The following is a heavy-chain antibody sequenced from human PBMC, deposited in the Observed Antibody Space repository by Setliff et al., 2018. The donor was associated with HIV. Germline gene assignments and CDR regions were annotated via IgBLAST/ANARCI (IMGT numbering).Heavy chain of an antibody. Sequence: SVKVSCKASGGTFKNLAISWVRQAPGQGLEWMGRIIPIFGTANYAQKFQGRVTITADKSTSTAYMKLSCLTSKDTAVYFCAHMATQWDGFDIWGQGTMVTVSS. CDR2: IIPIFGTA. V-gene: IGHV1-69*06. CDR1: GGTFKNLA. CDR3: AHMATQWDGFDI. J-gene: IGHJ3*02. D-gene: IGHD2-8*01.